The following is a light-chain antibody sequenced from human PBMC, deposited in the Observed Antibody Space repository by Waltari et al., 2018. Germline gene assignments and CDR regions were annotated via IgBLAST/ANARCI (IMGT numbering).Light chain of an antibody. J-gene: IGLJ2*01. CDR2: HNN. CDR1: NSD. V-gene: IGLV1-40*01. Sequence: QSILTQPPSVSGAPGQRVTIPCTGTNSDVQWYQQLPGRAPTLLIYHNNNRPSGVPDRFSGSKSGTSASLAITGLQAEDEADYYCQSYDSTLIFGGGTKLTVL. CDR3: QSYDSTLI.